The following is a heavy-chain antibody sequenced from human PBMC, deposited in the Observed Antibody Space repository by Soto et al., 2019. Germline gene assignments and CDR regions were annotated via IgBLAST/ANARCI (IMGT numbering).Heavy chain of an antibody. CDR1: GYTFTSYG. V-gene: IGHV1-18*01. CDR2: IIAYIGIA. D-gene: IGHD6-19*01. CDR3: ARDSSGWYGFDY. Sequence: ASVKVSCKASGYTFTSYGISWVRQAPGQGLEWMGRIIAYIGIANYAQKFQGRVTMTADKSTSTAYMELSSLRSEDTAVYYCARDSSGWYGFDYWGQRTLVTVSS. J-gene: IGHJ4*02.